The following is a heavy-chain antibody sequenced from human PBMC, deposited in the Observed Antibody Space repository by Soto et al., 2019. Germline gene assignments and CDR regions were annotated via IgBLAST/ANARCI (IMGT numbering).Heavy chain of an antibody. CDR2: IVPLFGTA. CDR1: GGTFSRHA. J-gene: IGHJ4*02. D-gene: IGHD2-15*01. V-gene: IGHV1-69*01. Sequence: QVQMVQYGAEVKKPRSSVTVSCKVSGGTFSRHAINWVRQAPGHGHQWMGGIVPLFGTANSAQKFQGRVTITADESTSTAHMELRSLRSEDTAVYYCARDYGHDCSGGNCYFYFWGQETLVTVSS. CDR3: ARDYGHDCSGGNCYFYF.